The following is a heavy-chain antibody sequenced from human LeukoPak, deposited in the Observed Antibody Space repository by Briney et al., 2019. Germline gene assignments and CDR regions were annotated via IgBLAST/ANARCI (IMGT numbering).Heavy chain of an antibody. Sequence: GGSLRLSCAASGFTFSSYSMNWVRQAPGKGLEWVSSISSSSYIYYAASVNGRFTISRDNAKNSLYLQMNSLRAEATGVYYCARDKEMATSQFEYWGQGTLVTVSS. D-gene: IGHD5-24*01. CDR3: ARDKEMATSQFEY. CDR1: GFTFSSYS. V-gene: IGHV3-21*01. J-gene: IGHJ4*02. CDR2: ISSSSYI.